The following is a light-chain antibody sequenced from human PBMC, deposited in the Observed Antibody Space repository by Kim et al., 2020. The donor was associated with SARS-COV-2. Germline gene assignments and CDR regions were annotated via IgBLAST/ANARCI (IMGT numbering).Light chain of an antibody. CDR3: SSFTAKSTLV. CDR2: DVN. Sequence: QSISIPCTETSSNNGSYNYLSKEQRPPSKAPKCMIYDVNKPPAGMSTRFTSSKSGRTASLTISGHQAEDEAYYYCSSFTAKSTLVFGGGAQLTVL. J-gene: IGLJ3*02. V-gene: IGLV2-14*03. CDR1: SSNNGSYNY.